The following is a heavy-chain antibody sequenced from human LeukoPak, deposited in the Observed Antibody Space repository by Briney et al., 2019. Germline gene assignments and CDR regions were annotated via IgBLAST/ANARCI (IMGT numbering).Heavy chain of an antibody. J-gene: IGHJ4*02. CDR3: ARDQGLRGGYGLDY. CDR2: ISSSGSTI. D-gene: IGHD3-16*01. V-gene: IGHV3-11*04. Sequence: GGALRLSCAASRLIFSDYYLTWVRQAPGKGLEWVSYISSSGSTIYYADSVKGRFTISRDNAKNSLYLQMNSLRAEDTAVYYCARDQGLRGGYGLDYWGQGTLVTVSS. CDR1: RLIFSDYY.